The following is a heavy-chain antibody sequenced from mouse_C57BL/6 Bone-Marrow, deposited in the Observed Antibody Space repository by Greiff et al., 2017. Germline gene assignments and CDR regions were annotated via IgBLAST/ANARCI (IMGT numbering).Heavy chain of an antibody. V-gene: IGHV1-55*01. CDR3: ARDYDYDVDYFDY. J-gene: IGHJ2*01. CDR1: GYTFTSYW. CDR2: IYPGSGST. Sequence: QVQLQQSGAELVKPGASVKMSCKASGYTFTSYWITWVKQRPGQGLEWIGDIYPGSGSTNYNEKFKSKATLTVDTSSSTAYMQLSSLTSEDSAVXYCARDYDYDVDYFDYWGQGTTLTVSS. D-gene: IGHD2-4*01.